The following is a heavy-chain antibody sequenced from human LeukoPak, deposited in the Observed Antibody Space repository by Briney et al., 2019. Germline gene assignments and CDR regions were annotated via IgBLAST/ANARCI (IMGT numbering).Heavy chain of an antibody. CDR2: IYTSGST. Sequence: TSETLSLTCTVSGGSISSYYWSWIRQPAGKGLEWIGRIYTSGSTNYNPSLKSRVTMSVDTSKNQFSLKLSSVTAADTAAYYCASCSSTSCAFLGAFDIWGQGTMVTVSS. D-gene: IGHD2-2*01. CDR1: GGSISSYY. V-gene: IGHV4-4*07. J-gene: IGHJ3*02. CDR3: ASCSSTSCAFLGAFDI.